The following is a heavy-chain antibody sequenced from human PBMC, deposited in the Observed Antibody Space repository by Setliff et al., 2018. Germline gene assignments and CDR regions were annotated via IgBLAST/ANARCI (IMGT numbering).Heavy chain of an antibody. D-gene: IGHD3-22*01. V-gene: IGHV1-2*04. CDR3: ARDRDSSGYPYYFDY. Sequence: ASVKVSCKASGYTFTSYYIHWVRQAPGQGLEWMGWINPKTGGTNLAQKFQGWVSMTRDTSITTAYMELSRLTSDDTAVYYCARDRDSSGYPYYFDYWGQGTLFTVSS. CDR1: GYTFTSYY. J-gene: IGHJ4*02. CDR2: INPKTGGT.